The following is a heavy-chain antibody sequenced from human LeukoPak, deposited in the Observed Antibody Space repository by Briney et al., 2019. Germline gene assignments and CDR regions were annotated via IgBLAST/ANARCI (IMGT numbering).Heavy chain of an antibody. D-gene: IGHD3-10*01. Sequence: GGSLRLSCAASGFTVSSNYMSWVRQAPGKGLEWGSIIYSGGSTYYADSVKGRFTISRDNSKNTLYLQMNSLRAEDTAVYYCASGSGSYRTPYYYVDVWGKGTTVTVSS. V-gene: IGHV3-53*01. CDR1: GFTVSSNY. J-gene: IGHJ6*03. CDR3: ASGSGSYRTPYYYVDV. CDR2: IYSGGST.